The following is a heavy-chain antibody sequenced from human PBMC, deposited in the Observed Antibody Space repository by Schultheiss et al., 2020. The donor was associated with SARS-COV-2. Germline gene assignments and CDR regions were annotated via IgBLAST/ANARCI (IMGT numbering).Heavy chain of an antibody. V-gene: IGHV3-73*01. Sequence: GGSLRLSCAASGFTFSGSAMHWVRQASGKGLEWVGRIRSKANSYATAYAASVKGRFTISRDDSKNTAYLQMNSLKTEDTAVYYCTRPRYCSGGSCSNWFDPWGQGTLVTVSS. J-gene: IGHJ5*02. D-gene: IGHD2-15*01. CDR3: TRPRYCSGGSCSNWFDP. CDR1: GFTFSGSA. CDR2: IRSKANSYAT.